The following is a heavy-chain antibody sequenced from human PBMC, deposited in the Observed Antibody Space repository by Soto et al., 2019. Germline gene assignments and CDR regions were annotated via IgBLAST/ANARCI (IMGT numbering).Heavy chain of an antibody. J-gene: IGHJ6*02. V-gene: IGHV3-33*01. CDR3: ARDLRITYV. CDR1: GFTFSSYG. Sequence: PGGSLRLSRAASGFTFSSYGMHWVRQAPGKGLEWVAVIWYDGSNKYYADSVKGRFTISRDNSKNTLYLQMNSLRAEDTAVYYCARDLRITYVWGQGTTVTVSS. CDR2: IWYDGSNK.